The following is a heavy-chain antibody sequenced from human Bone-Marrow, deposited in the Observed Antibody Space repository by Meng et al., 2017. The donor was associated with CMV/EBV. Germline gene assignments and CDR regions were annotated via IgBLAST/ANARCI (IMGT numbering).Heavy chain of an antibody. V-gene: IGHV6-1*01. J-gene: IGHJ5*02. CDR2: TYYRSKWYN. Sequence: QTLSLTCAISGDSVSSNSAAWNWIRQSPSRGLEWLGRTYYRSKWYNDYAVSVKSRITINPDTSKNQFSLQLNSVTPEDTAVYYCARGGAVVTGLWFDPWGQGTLVTVSS. CDR3: ARGGAVVTGLWFDP. D-gene: IGHD4-23*01. CDR1: GDSVSSNSAA.